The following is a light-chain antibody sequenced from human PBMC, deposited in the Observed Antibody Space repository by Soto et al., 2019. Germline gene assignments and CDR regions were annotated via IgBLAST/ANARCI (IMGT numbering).Light chain of an antibody. CDR2: EGN. J-gene: IGLJ2*01. V-gene: IGLV2-23*01. Sequence: QSALTQPASVSGSPGQSITISCTGTSSDVGSYNLVSWYQQHPAKAPKPMIYEGNKRPSGVSNRFSGSKSGNTASLTISGLQAEDEADYSCCSYAGGSTVIFGGGTKLTVL. CDR1: SSDVGSYNL. CDR3: CSYAGGSTVI.